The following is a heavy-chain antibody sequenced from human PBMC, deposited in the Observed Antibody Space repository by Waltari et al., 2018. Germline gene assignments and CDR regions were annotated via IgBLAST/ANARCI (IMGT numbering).Heavy chain of an antibody. CDR1: GGSFSGYY. CDR2: INHSGST. J-gene: IGHJ5*02. CDR3: ARGLGSRGIKFDP. V-gene: IGHV4-34*01. D-gene: IGHD2-15*01. Sequence: QVQLQQWGAGLLKPSETLSLTCAVYGGSFSGYYWSWIRQPPGKGLEWIGEINHSGSTNYNPSLKSRVTISVDTSKNQFSLKLSSVTAADTAVYYCARGLGSRGIKFDPWGQGTLVTVSS.